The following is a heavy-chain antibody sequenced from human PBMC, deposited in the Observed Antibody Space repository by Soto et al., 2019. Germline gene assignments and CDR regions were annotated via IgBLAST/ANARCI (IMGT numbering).Heavy chain of an antibody. CDR3: ARDDSSGYYVETFDI. Sequence: GGSLRLSCAASGFTFSSYSMNWVRQAPGKGLEWVSYISSSSGTIYYADPVKGRFTISRDNAKKSLCLQMNSLRDEDTAVYYCARDDSSGYYVETFDIWGQGTMVTVSS. D-gene: IGHD3-22*01. CDR2: ISSSSGTI. J-gene: IGHJ3*02. V-gene: IGHV3-48*02. CDR1: GFTFSSYS.